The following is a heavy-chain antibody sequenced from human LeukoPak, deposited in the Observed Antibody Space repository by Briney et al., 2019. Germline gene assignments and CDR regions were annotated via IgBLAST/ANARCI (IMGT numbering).Heavy chain of an antibody. CDR3: ARGIWSATRVVYYLDN. CDR2: INAGNGHT. CDR1: GYTFSGYA. J-gene: IGHJ4*02. V-gene: IGHV1-3*01. Sequence: GASVKVSCKASGYTFSGYAIHWVRQAPGQRFEWMGWINAGNGHTKYSQNFQGRVTITRDSSANTVYMELSSLTSEDTAVYYCARGIWSATRVVYYLDNWGQGTLVTVSS. D-gene: IGHD3-3*01.